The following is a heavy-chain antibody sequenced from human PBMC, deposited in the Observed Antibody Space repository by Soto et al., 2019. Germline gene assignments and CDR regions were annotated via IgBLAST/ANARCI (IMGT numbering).Heavy chain of an antibody. CDR3: ARYEYDYNYMDV. Sequence: QLQLQESGPGLVKPSETLSLTCTVSGGSISSSNYYWGWIRQPPGKGLEWIGSIYYSGSSYYNPSLKRRVTISVDTSKSQFSLKLSSVTAADTAVYYCARYEYDYNYMDVWGKGTPVTVSS. J-gene: IGHJ6*03. CDR1: GGSISSSNYY. CDR2: IYYSGSS. D-gene: IGHD3-3*01. V-gene: IGHV4-39*01.